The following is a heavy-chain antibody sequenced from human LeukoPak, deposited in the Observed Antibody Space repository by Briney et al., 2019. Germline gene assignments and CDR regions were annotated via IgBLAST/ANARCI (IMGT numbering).Heavy chain of an antibody. CDR3: TTTSIAVAGPFDY. D-gene: IGHD6-19*01. CDR1: GFTFSNAW. J-gene: IGHJ4*02. Sequence: PGGSLRLSCAASGFTFSNAWMRWVRQAPGKGLEWVGHIKSKTDGGTTDYAAPVKGRFTISRDDSKNTLYLQMNSLKSEDTAVYYCTTTSIAVAGPFDYWGQGTLVTVSS. CDR2: IKSKTDGGTT. V-gene: IGHV3-15*01.